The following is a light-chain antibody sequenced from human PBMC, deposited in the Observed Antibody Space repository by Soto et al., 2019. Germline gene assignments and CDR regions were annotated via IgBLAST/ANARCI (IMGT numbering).Light chain of an antibody. J-gene: IGKJ1*01. CDR3: QQYDRSPRT. V-gene: IGKV3-20*01. CDR1: QSISSTY. CDR2: GAS. Sequence: EIVLTQSPGTLSLSPGKRVTLSCRASQSISSTYLAWYQQKPGQAPRLLIYGASSRATGIPDRFSGSGSGTDFTLTISRLEREDFAVYFCQQYDRSPRTFGQGTKVEVQ.